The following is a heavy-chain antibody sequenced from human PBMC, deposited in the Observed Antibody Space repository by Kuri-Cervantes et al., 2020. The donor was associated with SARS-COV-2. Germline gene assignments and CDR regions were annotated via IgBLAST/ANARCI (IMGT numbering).Heavy chain of an antibody. CDR1: GYSISSGYY. D-gene: IGHD6-6*01. J-gene: IGHJ4*02. V-gene: IGHV4-30-4*08. Sequence: SQTLSLTCAVSGYSISSGYYWSWIRQPPGKGLEWIGYIYYSGSTYYNPSLKSRVTISVDTSKNQFSLKLSSVTAADTAVYYCARAHPSSSSPPFFDYWGQGTLVTVSS. CDR2: IYYSGST. CDR3: ARAHPSSSSPPFFDY.